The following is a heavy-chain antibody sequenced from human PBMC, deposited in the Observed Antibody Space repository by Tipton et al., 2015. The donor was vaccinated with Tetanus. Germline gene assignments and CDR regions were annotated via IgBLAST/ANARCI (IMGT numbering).Heavy chain of an antibody. D-gene: IGHD3-3*02. Sequence: TLSLTCAVSGGSISSGGYSWTWIRQPPGKGLQWIGYMYYSGTTHYNPSLKSRLTMSVDTSNNLFSLKLTSVTAADTAVYYCARVQLSSSFLKYNWLDPWGQGTLVTVAS. CDR2: MYYSGTT. V-gene: IGHV4-30-2*01. J-gene: IGHJ5*02. CDR3: ARVQLSSSFLKYNWLDP. CDR1: GGSISSGGYS.